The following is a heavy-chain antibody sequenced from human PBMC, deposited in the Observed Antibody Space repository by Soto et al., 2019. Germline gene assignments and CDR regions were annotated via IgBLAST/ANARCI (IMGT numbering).Heavy chain of an antibody. Sequence: EVHLLESGGGLVQPGGSLRLSCAASGFTFSNYAMRWVRQAPGKGLEWVSVISGSGGSTYYADSVKGRFTISRDNSKNTLYLQMNSLRADDTAVYYCTKGSSWYPYFDYWGQGTLVTVSS. CDR3: TKGSSWYPYFDY. CDR1: GFTFSNYA. J-gene: IGHJ4*02. CDR2: ISGSGGST. V-gene: IGHV3-23*01. D-gene: IGHD6-13*01.